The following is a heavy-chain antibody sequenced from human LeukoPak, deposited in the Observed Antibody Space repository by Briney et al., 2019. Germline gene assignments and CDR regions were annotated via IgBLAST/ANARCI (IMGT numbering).Heavy chain of an antibody. Sequence: SETLSLTCTVSGGSISSYYWSWIRQPPGKGLEWIGEINHSGSTNHNPSLKSRVTISLDTPKNQFTLKLSSVTAADTAVYYCARSILTDPDAFDIWGQGTMVTVSS. D-gene: IGHD3-9*01. V-gene: IGHV4-34*01. CDR2: INHSGST. CDR1: GGSISSYY. CDR3: ARSILTDPDAFDI. J-gene: IGHJ3*02.